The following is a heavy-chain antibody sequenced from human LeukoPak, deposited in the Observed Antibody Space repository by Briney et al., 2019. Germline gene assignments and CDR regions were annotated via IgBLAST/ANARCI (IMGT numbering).Heavy chain of an antibody. V-gene: IGHV1-46*01. CDR1: GYTFPSYF. Sequence: ASVTVSCTASGYTFPSYFMHWVRQAPGQGLEWMGIINPTGGSTAYAQKFQGRVTMTRDTSTSTVYMELSSLRSDDTAVYYCARTAARRFDYWGQGTLVTVSS. CDR3: ARTAARRFDY. J-gene: IGHJ4*02. D-gene: IGHD6-6*01. CDR2: INPTGGST.